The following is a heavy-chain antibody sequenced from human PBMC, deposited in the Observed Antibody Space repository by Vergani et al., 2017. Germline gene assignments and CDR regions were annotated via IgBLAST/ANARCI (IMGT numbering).Heavy chain of an antibody. Sequence: QVQLVESGGGVVQPGRSLRLSCAASGFTFSSYGMHWVRQAPGKGLEWVAVISYDGSNKYYADSVKGRFTISRDNSKNTLYMQMNSLRAEETAVYYCAKGITKPIFGVVNPFDYWGQGSLVTVPS. CDR1: GFTFSSYG. J-gene: IGHJ4*02. D-gene: IGHD3-3*01. V-gene: IGHV3-30*18. CDR3: AKGITKPIFGVVNPFDY. CDR2: ISYDGSNK.